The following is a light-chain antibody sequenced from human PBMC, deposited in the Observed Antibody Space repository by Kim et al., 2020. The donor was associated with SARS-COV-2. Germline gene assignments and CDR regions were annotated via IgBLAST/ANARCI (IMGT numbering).Light chain of an antibody. CDR2: DVG. CDR3: TSYTSSSTYV. Sequence: GQSITISRAGTSSDVGAYKYVSWYQQHPGKAPKLLIYDVGDRPSGVSNRLSGSKSGNTASLTISGLQAEDEADYYCTSYTSSSTYVFGTGTKVTVL. J-gene: IGLJ1*01. CDR1: SSDVGAYKY. V-gene: IGLV2-14*03.